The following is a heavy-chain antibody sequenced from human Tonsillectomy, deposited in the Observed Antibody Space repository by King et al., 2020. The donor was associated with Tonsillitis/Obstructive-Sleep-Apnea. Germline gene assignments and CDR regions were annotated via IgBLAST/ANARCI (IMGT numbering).Heavy chain of an antibody. CDR3: ARDWSYYYGLGSSGWFDP. Sequence: VQLVESGGGLVKPGGSLRLSCAASRFTFSDYYMSWIRQAPGKGLEWVSYISISGTTIYYADSVKGRFTISRDNAKNSLYLQMNSLRTEDTAVYYCARDWSYYYGLGSSGWFDPWGQGTLVTVSS. V-gene: IGHV3-11*01. D-gene: IGHD3-10*01. CDR1: RFTFSDYY. J-gene: IGHJ5*02. CDR2: ISISGTTI.